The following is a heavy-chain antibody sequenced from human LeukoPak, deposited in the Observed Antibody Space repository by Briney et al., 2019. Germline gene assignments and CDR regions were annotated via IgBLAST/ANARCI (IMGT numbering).Heavy chain of an antibody. Sequence: GPPLVNPTQTLTLTCTFSGFSLSTSGVGVGWIRQPPGKALEWLALIYWDDDKRHSPSLKSRLTITKDTSKNQVVLTMTNMDPVDTATYYCAHRDIVVVPAAFDPWGQGTLVTVSS. D-gene: IGHD2-2*01. CDR3: AHRDIVVVPAAFDP. CDR2: IYWDDDK. CDR1: GFSLSTSGVG. J-gene: IGHJ5*02. V-gene: IGHV2-5*02.